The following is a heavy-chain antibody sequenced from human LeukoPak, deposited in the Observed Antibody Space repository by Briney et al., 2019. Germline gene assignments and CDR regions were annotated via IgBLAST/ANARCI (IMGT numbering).Heavy chain of an antibody. CDR2: IYHSGST. CDR3: ARGNGRHYYYGMDV. CDR1: GGSISSYY. J-gene: IGHJ6*02. V-gene: IGHV4-59*12. Sequence: SETLSLTCTVSGGSISSYYWSWIRQPPGKGLEWIGYIYHSGSTYYNPSLKSRVTISVDRSKNQFSLKLSSVTAADTAVYYCARGNGRHYYYGMDVWGQGTTVTVSS.